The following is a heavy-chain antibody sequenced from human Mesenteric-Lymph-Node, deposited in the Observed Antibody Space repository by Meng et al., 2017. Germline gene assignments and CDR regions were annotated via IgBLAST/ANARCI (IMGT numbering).Heavy chain of an antibody. V-gene: IGHV3-23*01. D-gene: IGHD2-15*01. CDR3: AKDRGGGSRSYYFDY. Sequence: GESLKISCAASGFTFSSYAMSWVHQAPGKGLEWVSSISGSGGSTYYADSVKGRFTISRDNSKNILDLQMNSLRAEDTAVYYCAKDRGGGSRSYYFDYWGQGTLVTVSS. J-gene: IGHJ4*02. CDR1: GFTFSSYA. CDR2: ISGSGGST.